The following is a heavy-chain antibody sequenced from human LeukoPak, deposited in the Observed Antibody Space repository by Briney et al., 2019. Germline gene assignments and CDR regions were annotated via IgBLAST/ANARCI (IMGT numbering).Heavy chain of an antibody. J-gene: IGHJ6*03. CDR2: IYTSGST. CDR1: GSISSYY. CDR3: ARVLRYPYYYYMDV. Sequence: SETLSLTCTVSGSISSYYCSWILQPPAKGLEWIVYIYTSGSTNYNPSLKSRVTISIDTSKNQFSLKLSSVTAADTAVYHCARVLRYPYYYYMDVWGKGTTVTVTS. D-gene: IGHD1-14*01. V-gene: IGHV4-4*09.